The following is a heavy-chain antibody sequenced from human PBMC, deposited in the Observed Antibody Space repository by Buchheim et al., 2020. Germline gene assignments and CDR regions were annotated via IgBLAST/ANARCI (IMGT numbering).Heavy chain of an antibody. CDR2: IYYSGST. CDR3: ARLGYCSGGSCYDYYYYYMDV. V-gene: IGHV4-61*01. J-gene: IGHJ6*03. CDR1: GDSVSSGSYY. D-gene: IGHD2-15*01. Sequence: QVQLQESGPGLVKPSETLSLTCTVSGDSVSSGSYYWSWIRQPPGKGLEWIGYIYYSGSTNYNPSLKSRATISVDTSKNQFSLKLSSVTAADTAVYYCARLGYCSGGSCYDYYYYYMDVWGKGTT.